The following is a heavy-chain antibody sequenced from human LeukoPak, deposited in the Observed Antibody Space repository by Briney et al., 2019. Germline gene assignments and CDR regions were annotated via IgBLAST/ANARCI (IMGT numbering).Heavy chain of an antibody. CDR1: GFTFSSYA. J-gene: IGHJ2*01. Sequence: PGGSLRLSCAASGFTFSSYAMGWVRQAPGKGLEWVSAISGSGGSTYYADSVKGRFTISRDNSKNTLYLQMNSLRAEDTAVYYCAKCVGQQQLVPNWYFDLWGRGTLVTVSS. D-gene: IGHD6-13*01. V-gene: IGHV3-23*01. CDR2: ISGSGGST. CDR3: AKCVGQQQLVPNWYFDL.